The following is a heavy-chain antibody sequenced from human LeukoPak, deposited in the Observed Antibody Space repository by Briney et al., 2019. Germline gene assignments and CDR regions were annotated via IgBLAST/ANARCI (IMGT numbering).Heavy chain of an antibody. J-gene: IGHJ4*02. Sequence: GGSLRLSCAASGFTFSSYSMNWVRQAPGKGLEWVSHITASGTAMFYADSVKGRFTISRDNAKNSLYLQMNSLRAEDTAVYYCASQTYGDEFDYWGQGTLVTVSS. D-gene: IGHD4-17*01. CDR1: GFTFSSYS. V-gene: IGHV3-48*01. CDR2: ITASGTAM. CDR3: ASQTYGDEFDY.